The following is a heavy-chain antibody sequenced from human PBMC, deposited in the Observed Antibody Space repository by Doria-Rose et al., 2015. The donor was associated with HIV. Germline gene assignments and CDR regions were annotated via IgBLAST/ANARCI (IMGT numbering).Heavy chain of an antibody. Sequence: QITLKEFGPVLVKPTETLTLTCTASGVSLSSPGMGVSWIRQPPGKALEWLANIFSDDERSYKTSLKSRLTISRGTSKSQVVLTMTDMDPVNTATYYCARIKSSRWYHKYYFDFWGQGTLVIVSA. V-gene: IGHV2-26*01. D-gene: IGHD6-13*01. J-gene: IGHJ4*02. CDR1: GVSLSSPGMG. CDR3: ARIKSSRWYHKYYFDF. CDR2: IFSDDER.